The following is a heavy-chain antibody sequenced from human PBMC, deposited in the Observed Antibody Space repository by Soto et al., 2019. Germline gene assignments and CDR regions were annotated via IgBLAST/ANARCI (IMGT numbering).Heavy chain of an antibody. J-gene: IGHJ4*02. CDR3: ARGGDSHLDY. Sequence: SETLSLTCAVYGGSFSGYYWSWIRQPPGKGLEWIGEINHSGSTNYNPSLKSRVTISVDTSKNQFSLKLSSVTAADTAVYYCARGGDSHLDYWGQGTLVTVSS. V-gene: IGHV4-34*01. CDR1: GGSFSGYY. D-gene: IGHD2-21*02. CDR2: INHSGST.